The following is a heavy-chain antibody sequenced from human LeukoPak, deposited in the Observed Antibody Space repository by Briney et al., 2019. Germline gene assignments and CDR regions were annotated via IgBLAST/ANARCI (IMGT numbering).Heavy chain of an antibody. J-gene: IGHJ6*02. CDR3: ARLNYYYGMDV. Sequence: PSETLSLTCSVSSASITSSNYYWGWIRQSPGKGLEWIGHIFHSGTTFYNPSLGGRVIISIDTSRSQFSLRLSSVTAADTAAYYCARLNYYYGMDVWGQGTTATVSS. CDR2: IFHSGTT. V-gene: IGHV4-39*07. CDR1: SASITSSNYY.